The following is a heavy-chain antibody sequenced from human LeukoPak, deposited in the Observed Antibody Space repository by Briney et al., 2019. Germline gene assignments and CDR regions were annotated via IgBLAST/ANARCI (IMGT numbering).Heavy chain of an antibody. CDR3: ARDAYQTYYYGSGSYR. V-gene: IGHV3-66*01. J-gene: IGHJ4*02. CDR2: IYSGGST. Sequence: GWSLRLSCAASGFTVSSNYVSWVRQAPGKGLEWVSVIYSGGSTYYADSVKGRFTISRDNSKNTLYLQMNSLRAEDTAGYYWARDAYQTYYYGSGSYRWGQGTLVTVSS. CDR1: GFTVSSNY. D-gene: IGHD3-10*01.